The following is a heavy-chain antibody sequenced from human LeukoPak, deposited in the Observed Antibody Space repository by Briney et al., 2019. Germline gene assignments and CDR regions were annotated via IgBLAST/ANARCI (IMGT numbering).Heavy chain of an antibody. CDR2: ISSSGGST. J-gene: IGHJ4*02. V-gene: IGHV3-64*01. CDR1: GFTFSSYA. Sequence: GGSLRLSCAASGFTFSSYAMHWVRQAPGKGLEYVSAISSSGGSTYYANSVKGRFTISRDNSKNTLYLQMGSLRAEDMAVYYCARGVGYYDFWSGYHDYWGQGTLVTVSS. CDR3: ARGVGYYDFWSGYHDY. D-gene: IGHD3-3*01.